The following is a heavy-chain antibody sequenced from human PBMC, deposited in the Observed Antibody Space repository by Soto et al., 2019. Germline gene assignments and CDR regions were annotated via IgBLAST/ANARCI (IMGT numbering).Heavy chain of an antibody. CDR1: GFTFSSYG. D-gene: IGHD5-12*01. CDR3: AKATILHYYYGMGL. J-gene: IGHJ6*02. Sequence: SLRLSCAASGFTFSSYGMHWVRQAPGKGLEWVAVISYDGSNKYYADSVKGRFTISRDNSKNTLYLQMNSLRAEDTAVYYCAKATILHYYYGMGLWGQGTTVTVSS. V-gene: IGHV3-30*18. CDR2: ISYDGSNK.